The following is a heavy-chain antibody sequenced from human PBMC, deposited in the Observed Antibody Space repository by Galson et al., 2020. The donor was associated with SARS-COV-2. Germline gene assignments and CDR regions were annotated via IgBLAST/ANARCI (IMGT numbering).Heavy chain of an antibody. V-gene: IGHV3-11*03. CDR1: GFTFTDYY. Sequence: GESLKISCAASGFTFTDYYMSWLRQAPGKGLEWISYISSSGSYTNYGDSVKSRFSISRENAKNSLFLQMNSLRAEDTAVYYCAGSGWDCSGGICYGAEYFQHWGQGTLVSVSS. D-gene: IGHD2-15*01. CDR2: ISSSGSYT. CDR3: AGSGWDCSGGICYGAEYFQH. J-gene: IGHJ1*01.